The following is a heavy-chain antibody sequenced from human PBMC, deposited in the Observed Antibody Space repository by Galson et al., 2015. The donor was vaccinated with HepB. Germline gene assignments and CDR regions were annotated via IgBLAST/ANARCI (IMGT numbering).Heavy chain of an antibody. J-gene: IGHJ4*02. CDR1: GFTFRSYW. D-gene: IGHD2-2*01. CDR2: IKQDGSEK. Sequence: LRLSCAASGFTFRSYWMSWVRQAPGTGMAWVANIKQDGSEKYYVDSVKGRFTIPRDNAKNSLYLQMNSLRAEDTAVYYCARGGYCSSTSCSWRSVFDYWVQGTLVTVPS. CDR3: ARGGYCSSTSCSWRSVFDY. V-gene: IGHV3-7*04.